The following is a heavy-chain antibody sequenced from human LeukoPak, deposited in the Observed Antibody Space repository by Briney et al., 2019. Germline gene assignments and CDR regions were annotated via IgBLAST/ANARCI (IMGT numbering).Heavy chain of an antibody. CDR2: IRSTAYGGTT. J-gene: IGHJ4*02. CDR1: GFTFGDSA. D-gene: IGHD4-23*01. V-gene: IGHV3-49*04. Sequence: GGSLRLSCTASGFTFGDSAMSWVRQAPGKGLEWVGFIRSTAYGGTTEYAASVKGRFTISRDDSKSIAYLQMNSLKTEDTAVYYCTRYGGNSFSYWGQGTLVTVSS. CDR3: TRYGGNSFSY.